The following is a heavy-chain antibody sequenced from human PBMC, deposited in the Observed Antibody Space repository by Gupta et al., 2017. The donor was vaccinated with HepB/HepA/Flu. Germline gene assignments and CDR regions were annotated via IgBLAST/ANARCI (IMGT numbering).Heavy chain of an antibody. V-gene: IGHV3-33*01. CDR3: ARDLSLGTTFPWFDS. Sequence: QVKMVASWGGVVQPGRSLGLSCAVSGFSLGGYGMHWVRQNPGKGLEWLAVISFDRSVKYYEDSVKGRFTISRSNSMNTLYLQMNDLRAEDTALYYCARDLSLGTTFPWFDSWGQGTLVTVS. CDR1: GFSLGGYG. D-gene: IGHD1-7*01. J-gene: IGHJ5*01. CDR2: ISFDRSVK.